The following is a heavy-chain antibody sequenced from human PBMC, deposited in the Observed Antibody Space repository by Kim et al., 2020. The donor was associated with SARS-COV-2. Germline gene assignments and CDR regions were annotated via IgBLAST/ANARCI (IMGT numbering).Heavy chain of an antibody. CDR2: INPSGVST. Sequence: ASVKVSCKASGYTFTSYYMHWVRQAPGQGLEWMGIINPSGVSTSYAQKFQGRVTMTRDTSTSKVYMELSSLRSEDTAVYYCARDRVAVAGYYYYYYGMDVWGQGTTVTVSS. J-gene: IGHJ6*02. CDR1: GYTFTSYY. CDR3: ARDRVAVAGYYYYYYGMDV. D-gene: IGHD6-19*01. V-gene: IGHV1-46*01.